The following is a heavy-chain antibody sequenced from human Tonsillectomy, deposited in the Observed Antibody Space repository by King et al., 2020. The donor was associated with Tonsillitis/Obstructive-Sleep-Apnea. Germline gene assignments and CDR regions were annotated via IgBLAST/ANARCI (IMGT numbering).Heavy chain of an antibody. D-gene: IGHD3-22*01. CDR3: ARDSMSHYYDSSGYYTFDY. J-gene: IGHJ4*02. CDR1: GYTFTNYG. CDR2: ISAYNGHT. V-gene: IGHV1-18*01. Sequence: VQLVQSGAEVKKPGASVKVSCQASGYTFTNYGISWVRQAPGQGLEWMGWISAYNGHTNYAQKLQGRLTMTTDTSTSTAYMELRGLRSDDTAVYYCARDSMSHYYDSSGYYTFDYWGQGTLVTVSS.